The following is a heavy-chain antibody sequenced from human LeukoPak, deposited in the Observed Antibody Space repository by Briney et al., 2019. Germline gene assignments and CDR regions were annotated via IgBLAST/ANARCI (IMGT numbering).Heavy chain of an antibody. Sequence: SETLSLTCAVYGGSFSGYYWSWIRQPPGKGLEWIGEINHSGSTNYNPSLKSRVTISVDTSKNQFSLKLSSVTAADTAVYYCAREWELHRDAFDIWGQGTMVTVSS. CDR1: GGSFSGYY. D-gene: IGHD1-26*01. CDR2: INHSGST. J-gene: IGHJ3*02. V-gene: IGHV4-34*01. CDR3: AREWELHRDAFDI.